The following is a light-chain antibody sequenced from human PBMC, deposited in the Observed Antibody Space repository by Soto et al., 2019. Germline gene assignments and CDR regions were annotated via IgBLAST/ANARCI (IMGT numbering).Light chain of an antibody. CDR1: QSVSSSY. CDR3: QQYGSSPLT. Sequence: EIVLTQSPGTLSLSPGEGATLSCRASQSVSSSYLAWYQQKPGQAPRLPIYGASSRATGIPDRFSGSGSGTDFTLTISRLEPEDFAVYYCQQYGSSPLTFGGGTKVDIK. CDR2: GAS. V-gene: IGKV3-20*01. J-gene: IGKJ4*01.